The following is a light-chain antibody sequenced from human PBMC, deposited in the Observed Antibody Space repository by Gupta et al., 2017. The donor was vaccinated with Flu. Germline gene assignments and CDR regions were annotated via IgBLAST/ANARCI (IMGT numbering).Light chain of an antibody. CDR3: QSWDSNSESVI. CDR1: ELDNKY. V-gene: IGLV3-1*01. Sequence: GDELDNKYVGWYQQKPGQSPVLVIYQDNKRPSGIPERFSGSNSGTTATLTISGTQAMDEADYYCQSWDSNSESVIFGGGTKLTV. CDR2: QDN. J-gene: IGLJ2*01.